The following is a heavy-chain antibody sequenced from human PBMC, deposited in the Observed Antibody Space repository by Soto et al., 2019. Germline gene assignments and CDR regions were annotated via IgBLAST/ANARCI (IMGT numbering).Heavy chain of an antibody. CDR1: GYTFTGYY. D-gene: IGHD7-27*01. CDR3: AREAGEAYYYGRDV. CDR2: INPNSGGI. Sequence: ASVKVSCKASGYTFTGYYMHWVRQAPGQGLEWMGWINPNSGGINYAQKFQGWVTMTRDTSISTAYMELRRLRSDDTAVDYCAREAGEAYYYGRDVWGQGTTVTVSS. J-gene: IGHJ6*02. V-gene: IGHV1-2*04.